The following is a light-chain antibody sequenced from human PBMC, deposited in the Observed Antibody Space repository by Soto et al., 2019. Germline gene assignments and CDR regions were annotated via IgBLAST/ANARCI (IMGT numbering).Light chain of an antibody. CDR2: RNN. J-gene: IGLJ2*01. CDR3: AAWDDTLSCLI. Sequence: QAVVTQPPSASGTPGQRVTISCSGSSSNIGSNYVYWYQQVPGTAPKLLIYRNNERPSGVPDRFSGSKSGTSASLAISGLRSEDGADYYCAAWDDTLSCLIFGGGTKLTVL. CDR1: SSNIGSNY. V-gene: IGLV1-47*01.